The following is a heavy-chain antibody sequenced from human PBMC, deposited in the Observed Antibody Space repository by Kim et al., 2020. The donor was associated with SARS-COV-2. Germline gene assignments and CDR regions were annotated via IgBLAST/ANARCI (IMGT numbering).Heavy chain of an antibody. V-gene: IGHV3-48*04. D-gene: IGHD6-13*01. Sequence: SSSTIYYADSVKGRFTISRDNAKNSLYLQMNSLRSEDTAVYYCASGQLGYWGQGTLVTVSS. J-gene: IGHJ4*02. CDR3: ASGQLGY. CDR2: SSSTI.